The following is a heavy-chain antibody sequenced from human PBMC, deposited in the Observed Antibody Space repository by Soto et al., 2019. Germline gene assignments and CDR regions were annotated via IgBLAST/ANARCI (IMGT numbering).Heavy chain of an antibody. CDR1: GGSISSGGYY. CDR3: ARCSLVVVPAPGFDP. CDR2: IYYSGTT. V-gene: IGHV4-31*03. Sequence: ASETLSLTCTVSGGSISSGGYYWSWIRQHPGKGLEWIGYIYYSGTTYYNPSLKSRVTISADTSKNQFSLKLSSVSAADTALYYCARCSLVVVPAPGFDPWGRGTLVTVSS. D-gene: IGHD2-2*01. J-gene: IGHJ5*02.